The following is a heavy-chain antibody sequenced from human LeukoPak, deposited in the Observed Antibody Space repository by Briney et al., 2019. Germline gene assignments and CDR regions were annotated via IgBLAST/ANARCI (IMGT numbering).Heavy chain of an antibody. CDR3: ARHYLIAAAGTTIDY. CDR1: GYTFTSYW. CDR2: IYPGDSDT. Sequence: GESLKISCKASGYTFTSYWIGWVRQMPGKGLEWMGIIYPGDSDTRYSPSFQGQVTISADKSISTAYLQWSSLKASDTAMYYCARHYLIAAAGTTIDYWGQGTLVTVSS. J-gene: IGHJ4*02. V-gene: IGHV5-51*01. D-gene: IGHD6-13*01.